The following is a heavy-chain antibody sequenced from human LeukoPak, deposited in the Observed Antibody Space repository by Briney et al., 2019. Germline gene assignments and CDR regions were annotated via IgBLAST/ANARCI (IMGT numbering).Heavy chain of an antibody. J-gene: IGHJ5*02. V-gene: IGHV1-2*02. D-gene: IGHD6-13*01. CDR1: GYTFTGYY. CDR3: ARTREYSSTWFFPPFDP. CDR2: INPNSGRT. Sequence: GASVKVSCKASGYTFTGYYMNWVRQAPGQGLEWRGWINPNSGRTNYAHNFQGRVTLTRDPSISTAYMELTGLTSNDTGVYYCARTREYSSTWFFPPFDPWGQGTLVTVSS.